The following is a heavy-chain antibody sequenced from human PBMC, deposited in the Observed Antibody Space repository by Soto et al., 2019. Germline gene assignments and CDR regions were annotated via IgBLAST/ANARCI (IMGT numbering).Heavy chain of an antibody. Sequence: PSETLSLTCTVSGGSISSGGYYWMWIRHHPGKGLEWIGYIYYSGSTYYNPSLKSRVTISVDTSKNQFSLKMKSVTVADTALYFCARQVYGDYLGGNWFDPWGQGALVTVSS. V-gene: IGHV4-31*03. CDR1: GGSISSGGYY. CDR3: ARQVYGDYLGGNWFDP. J-gene: IGHJ5*02. CDR2: IYYSGST. D-gene: IGHD4-17*01.